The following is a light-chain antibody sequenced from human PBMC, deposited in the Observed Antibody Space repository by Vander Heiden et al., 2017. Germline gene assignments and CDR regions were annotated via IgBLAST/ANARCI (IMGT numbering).Light chain of an antibody. J-gene: IGKJ4*01. V-gene: IGKV3-15*01. CDR1: QSVPRD. CDR2: GAS. CDR3: QQYIHWPPLT. Sequence: DIVMTQSPATLSVSPGERATLSCRASQSVPRDLAWYQQRPGQAPRLLIYGASTRATGIPARFSGNGSGTEFTLTITSLQSEDFAVYYCQQYIHWPPLTFGGGTKVEI.